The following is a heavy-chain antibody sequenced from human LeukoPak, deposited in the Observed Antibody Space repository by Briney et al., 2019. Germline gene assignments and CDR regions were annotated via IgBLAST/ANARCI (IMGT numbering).Heavy chain of an antibody. CDR2: TSSSGSAI. Sequence: PGGSLRLSCAASGFPLSSHSINWVRQAPGKGLEWVSYTSSSGSAIYYVDSVKGRFTVSRDNAKNSLFLQMNSPRAEDTAVYYCVRVKGSYFDYWGQGALVTVSS. D-gene: IGHD2-15*01. CDR1: GFPLSSHS. CDR3: VRVKGSYFDY. V-gene: IGHV3-48*01. J-gene: IGHJ4*02.